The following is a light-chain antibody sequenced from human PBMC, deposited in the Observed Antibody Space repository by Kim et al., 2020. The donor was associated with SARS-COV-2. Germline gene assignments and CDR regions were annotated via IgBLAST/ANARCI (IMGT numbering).Light chain of an antibody. CDR3: QQCKDAPWT. CDR2: AAS. V-gene: IGKV1-27*01. Sequence: DIQMTQSPSSLSASVGDRVTITCRASQGISNYLAWYQQKPGKVPKLLIYAASALRSGVPSRFSGSGSGTDFTLTITSLQPEDVAVYYCQQCKDAPWTFGHGTKVDIK. J-gene: IGKJ1*01. CDR1: QGISNY.